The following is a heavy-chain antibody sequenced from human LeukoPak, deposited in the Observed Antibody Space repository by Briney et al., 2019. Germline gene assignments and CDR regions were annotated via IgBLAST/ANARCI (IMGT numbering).Heavy chain of an antibody. D-gene: IGHD3-3*01. CDR1: GDTLSSYA. V-gene: IGHV1-69*13. CDR3: ARGARRFLEWLLGDYYYYMDV. J-gene: IGHJ6*03. Sequence: SVKVSCKASGDTLSSYAISWVRQAPGQGLEWMGGIIPIFGTANYAQKFQGRVTITADESTSTAYMELGSLRSEDTAVYYCARGARRFLEWLLGDYYYYMDVWGKGTTVTVSS. CDR2: IIPIFGTA.